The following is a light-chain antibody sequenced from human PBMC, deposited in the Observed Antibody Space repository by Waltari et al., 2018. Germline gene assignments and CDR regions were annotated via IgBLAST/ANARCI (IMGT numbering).Light chain of an antibody. V-gene: IGKV6-21*02. J-gene: IGKJ3*01. CDR3: QQSSTFPFT. CDR1: QSIGSS. Sequence: EIVLTQSPAFRSVTLKDKVTLPCQAGQSIGSSLHWYQQKPDQSPRLLIKYASQSISGVPSRFSGSGSGTDFTLTINSLEAEDIATYYCQQSSTFPFTFGPGTQLDIK. CDR2: YAS.